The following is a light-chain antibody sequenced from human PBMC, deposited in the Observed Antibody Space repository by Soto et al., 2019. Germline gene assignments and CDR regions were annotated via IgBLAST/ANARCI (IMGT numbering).Light chain of an antibody. CDR2: KVS. V-gene: IGKV2-30*01. CDR3: MQATHWPRT. CDR1: QSLVSSDGNTY. J-gene: IGKJ1*01. Sequence: DVVMTQSPLSLPVTLGQPASISCRSSQSLVSSDGNTYLNWFQQRPGQSPRRLIYKVSNRDSGVXDXXSGSGSGPHFTLKISRVEAEDVWVYYFMQATHWPRTFGQGTKVEIK.